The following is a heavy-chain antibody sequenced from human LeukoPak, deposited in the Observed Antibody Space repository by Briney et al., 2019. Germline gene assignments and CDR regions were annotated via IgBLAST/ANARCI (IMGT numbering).Heavy chain of an antibody. V-gene: IGHV1-69*13. CDR1: GGTFSSYA. J-gene: IGHJ4*02. CDR3: ARGGCGGDCFYFDY. Sequence: ASVKVSCKASGGTFSSYAISWVRQAPGQGLEWMGGIIPIFGTANYAQKFQGRVTITADESTSTAYMELSSLRSEDTAVYYCARGGCGGDCFYFDYWGQGTLVTVSS. D-gene: IGHD2-21*01. CDR2: IIPIFGTA.